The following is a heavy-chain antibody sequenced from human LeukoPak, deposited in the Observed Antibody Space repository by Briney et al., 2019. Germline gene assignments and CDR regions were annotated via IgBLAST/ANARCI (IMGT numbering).Heavy chain of an antibody. V-gene: IGHV1-18*01. Sequence: ASVKVSCKASGYTFSNYGISWVRQAPGQGLEWMGWISAYNGNTKYAQRFQGRVTMTTDTSTSTAHMELRSLISEDTAVYFCGRGIVGATALMDVWGQGNTVTVSS. CDR1: GYTFSNYG. CDR3: GRGIVGATALMDV. D-gene: IGHD1-26*01. CDR2: ISAYNGNT. J-gene: IGHJ6*02.